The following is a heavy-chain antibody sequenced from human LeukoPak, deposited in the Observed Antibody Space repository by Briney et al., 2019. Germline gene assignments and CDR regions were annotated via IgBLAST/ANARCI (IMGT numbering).Heavy chain of an antibody. CDR1: GYTFTSYY. CDR2: INPSGGST. V-gene: IGHV1-46*01. D-gene: IGHD1-26*01. J-gene: IGHJ5*02. CDR3: ARDNSVGDTAWWFDP. Sequence: GASVKVSCKASGYTFTSYYMHWVRQAPGQGLEWMGIINPSGGSTSYAQKFQGRVTMTRDMSTSTDYMELSSPRSEDTAVYYCARDNSVGDTAWWFDPWGQGTLVTVSS.